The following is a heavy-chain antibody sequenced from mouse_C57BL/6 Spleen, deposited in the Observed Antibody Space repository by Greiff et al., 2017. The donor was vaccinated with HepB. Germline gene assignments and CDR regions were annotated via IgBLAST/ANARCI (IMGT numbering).Heavy chain of an antibody. CDR2: ISSGGSYT. V-gene: IGHV5-6*01. J-gene: IGHJ1*03. D-gene: IGHD1-1*02. Sequence: EVQGVESGGDLVKPGGSLKLSCAASGFTFSSYGMSWVRQTPDKRLEWVATISSGGSYTYYPDSVKGRFTISRDNAKNTLYLQMSSLKSEDTAMYYCARRGVVEDWYFDVWGTGTTVTVSS. CDR3: ARRGVVEDWYFDV. CDR1: GFTFSSYG.